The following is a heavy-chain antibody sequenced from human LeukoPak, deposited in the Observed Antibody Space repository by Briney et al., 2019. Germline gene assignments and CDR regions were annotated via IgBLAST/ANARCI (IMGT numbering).Heavy chain of an antibody. Sequence: GGSLRLSCAASGFTFSTYAMHWVRQAPGKGLEWVAVISYDGSSKYYADSVKGRFTISRDNSKNTLYLQMNSLRAEDTAVYYCAKGGIRYFDWYFDYWGQGTLVTVSS. V-gene: IGHV3-30*04. CDR3: AKGGIRYFDWYFDY. J-gene: IGHJ4*02. D-gene: IGHD3-9*01. CDR1: GFTFSTYA. CDR2: ISYDGSSK.